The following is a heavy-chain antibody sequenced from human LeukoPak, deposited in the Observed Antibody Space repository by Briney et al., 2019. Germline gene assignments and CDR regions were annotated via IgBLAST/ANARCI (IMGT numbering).Heavy chain of an antibody. V-gene: IGHV3-23*01. CDR3: SKDPNGDYVGAFDM. CDR2: ITGSGRGT. Sequence: GGSLTLSCTASGLTFSNYATTWVRQAPGKGLEWVSSITGSGRGTYYADSVKGRFSVSRDNSQNTVFLHMNSLRADDTALYYCSKDPNGDYVGAFDMWGPGTMVTVFS. J-gene: IGHJ3*02. CDR1: GLTFSNYA. D-gene: IGHD4-17*01.